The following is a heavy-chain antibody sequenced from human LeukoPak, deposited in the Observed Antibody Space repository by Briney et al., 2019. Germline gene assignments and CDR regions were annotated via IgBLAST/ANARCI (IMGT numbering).Heavy chain of an antibody. CDR3: ATLVFDSSGYSYFDY. D-gene: IGHD3-22*01. J-gene: IGHJ4*02. CDR1: GFTFNRSA. Sequence: GGSLRLSLAASGFTFNRSALSWGPQAPRKGVGGLSAISDTGGNTYYTDSVKSLFTISRDNSRNTLYLQMNSLRVEDTAFYYCATLVFDSSGYSYFDYWGQGTLVTVSS. V-gene: IGHV3-23*01. CDR2: ISDTGGNT.